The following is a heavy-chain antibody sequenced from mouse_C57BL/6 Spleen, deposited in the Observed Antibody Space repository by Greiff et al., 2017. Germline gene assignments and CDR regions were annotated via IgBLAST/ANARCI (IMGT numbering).Heavy chain of an antibody. D-gene: IGHD2-4*01. CDR2: IWSDGST. Sequence: QVQLKQSGPGLVAPSQSLSITCTVSGFSLTSYGVHWVRQPPGKGLEWLVVIWSDGSTTYNSALKSRLSISKDNSKSQVFLKMNSLQTDDTAMYCCAASYYDYDGFAYWGQGTLVTVSA. CDR1: GFSLTSYG. J-gene: IGHJ3*01. V-gene: IGHV2-6*03. CDR3: AASYYDYDGFAY.